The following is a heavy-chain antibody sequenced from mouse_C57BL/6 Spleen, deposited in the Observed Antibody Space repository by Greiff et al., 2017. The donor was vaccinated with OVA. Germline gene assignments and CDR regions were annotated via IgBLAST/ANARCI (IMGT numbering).Heavy chain of an antibody. D-gene: IGHD4-1*01. CDR2: ISNGGGST. CDR1: GFTFSDYY. J-gene: IGHJ2*01. Sequence: DVTLVESGGGLVQPGGSLKLSCAASGFTFSDYYMYWVRQTPEKRLEWVAYISNGGGSTYYPDTVKGRSTITRDNAKNTLYLQMSRLKSEDTAMDYCAREGAGTGYFDYWGQGTTLTVSS. CDR3: AREGAGTGYFDY. V-gene: IGHV5-12*01.